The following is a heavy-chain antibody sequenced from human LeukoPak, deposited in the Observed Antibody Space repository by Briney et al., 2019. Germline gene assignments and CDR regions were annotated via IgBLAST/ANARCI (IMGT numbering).Heavy chain of an antibody. Sequence: GGSLRLSCAASGFTFSSYAMTWVRQIPGKGLEWVSTISESGGGSYSGGGTYYGDSVTGRFIISKDGSTNTLFLQMDSLRADDTGIYYCAKGKVNHLGALDYWGQGTLVTVSS. CDR3: AKGKVNHLGALDY. J-gene: IGHJ4*02. CDR1: GFTFSSYA. CDR2: ISESGGGSYSGGGT. D-gene: IGHD1-26*01. V-gene: IGHV3-23*01.